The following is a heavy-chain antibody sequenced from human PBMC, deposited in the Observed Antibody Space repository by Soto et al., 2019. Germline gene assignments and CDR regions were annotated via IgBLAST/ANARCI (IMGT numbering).Heavy chain of an antibody. CDR1: GFTFSNYA. V-gene: IGHV3-13*01. CDR2: IGTAGDT. CDR3: ARDLQYYGSGRWVGMDV. Sequence: EVQLLESGGGLVQPGGSLRLSCAASGFTFSNYAMSWVRQAPGKGLEWVSAIGTAGDTYYPGSVKGRFTISRENAKNSLYLQMNSLRAGDTAVYYCARDLQYYGSGRWVGMDVWGQGTTVTVSS. D-gene: IGHD3-10*01. J-gene: IGHJ6*02.